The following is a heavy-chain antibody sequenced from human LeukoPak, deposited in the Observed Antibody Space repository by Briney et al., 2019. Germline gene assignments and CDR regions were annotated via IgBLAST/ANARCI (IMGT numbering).Heavy chain of an antibody. D-gene: IGHD4-17*01. V-gene: IGHV3-21*01. CDR2: ISSSSSYI. CDR1: GFTFSSYS. J-gene: IGHJ4*02. CDR3: ARTGQTTVTTAIPNY. Sequence: GGSLRLSCAPSGFTFSSYSMNWVRQDPGKWLEWVSSISSSSSYIYYADSVKGRFTISRDNAKNSLYLQMNSLRAEDTAVYYCARTGQTTVTTAIPNYWGQGTLVTVSS.